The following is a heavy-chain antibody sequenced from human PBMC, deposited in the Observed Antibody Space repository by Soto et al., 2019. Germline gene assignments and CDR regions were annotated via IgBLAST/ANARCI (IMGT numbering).Heavy chain of an antibody. V-gene: IGHV3-48*04. CDR2: ISSSGSTI. D-gene: IGHD7-27*01. CDR1: GFTFSSYS. J-gene: IGHJ6*03. Sequence: GGSLRLSCVASGFTFSSYSMNWVRQAPGKGLEWVSYISSSGSTIYYADSVKGRFTISRDNAKNSLYLQMKSLRAEDTAVFYCARSLGPGYDSYYVDVWGKGTTVTVSS. CDR3: ARSLGPGYDSYYVDV.